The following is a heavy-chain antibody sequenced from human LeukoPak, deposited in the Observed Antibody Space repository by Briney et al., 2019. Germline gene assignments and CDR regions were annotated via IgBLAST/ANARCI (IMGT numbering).Heavy chain of an antibody. V-gene: IGHV3-21*01. CDR1: GFTFSRYS. CDR3: ARDLMLWCPNGVCNGGMDV. Sequence: GGSLRFSCVASGFTFSRYSMSWVRQAPGKGLEWVSSISSRSSYIYYADSVKGRFTVSRDNAKNSLYLQMNSLRAEDTAVYYCARDLMLWCPNGVCNGGMDVWGQGTTVSVFS. D-gene: IGHD2-8*01. CDR2: ISSRSSYI. J-gene: IGHJ6*02.